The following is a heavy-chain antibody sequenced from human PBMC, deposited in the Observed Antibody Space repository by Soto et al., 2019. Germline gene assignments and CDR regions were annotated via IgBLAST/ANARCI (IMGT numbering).Heavy chain of an antibody. Sequence: ASETLSLTCAVSGGSISSSNWWSWVRQPPGKGLEWIGEIYHSGSTNYNPSLKSRVTISVDKSKNQFSLKLSSVTAADTAVYYCARLRLNDILTGYPYWGQGTLVTVSS. CDR2: IYHSGST. D-gene: IGHD3-9*01. J-gene: IGHJ4*02. CDR3: ARLRLNDILTGYPY. V-gene: IGHV4-4*02. CDR1: GGSISSSNW.